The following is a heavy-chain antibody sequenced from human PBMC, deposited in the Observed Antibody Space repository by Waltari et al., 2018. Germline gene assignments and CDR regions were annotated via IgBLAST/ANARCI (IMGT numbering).Heavy chain of an antibody. D-gene: IGHD3-22*01. CDR2: IKQDGSEK. V-gene: IGHV3-7*01. CDR3: ARVWADTSGWFPYYFDS. Sequence: EVQLVESGGGLVQPGGSLRLSCAASGFRFSNYWMSWVRQAPGKGLEWVANIKQDGSEKKYVDSGKCRFTIARDNAKNSLFLQVNSLRAEDTAVYFWARVWADTSGWFPYYFDSWGQGTLVTVSS. J-gene: IGHJ4*02. CDR1: GFRFSNYW.